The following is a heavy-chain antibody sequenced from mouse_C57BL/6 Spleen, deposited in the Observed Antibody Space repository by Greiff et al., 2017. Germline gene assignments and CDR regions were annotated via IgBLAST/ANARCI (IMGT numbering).Heavy chain of an antibody. V-gene: IGHV5-9-1*02. CDR3: TRGYYGSSPYYAMDY. CDR1: GFTFSSYA. D-gene: IGHD1-1*01. CDR2: ISSGGDYI. J-gene: IGHJ4*01. Sequence: EVQGVESGEGLVKPGGSLKLSCAASGFTFSSYAMSWVRQTPEKRLEWVAYISSGGDYIYYADTVKGRFTISRDNARNTRYLQMSSLKSEDTAMYYCTRGYYGSSPYYAMDYWGQGTSVTVSS.